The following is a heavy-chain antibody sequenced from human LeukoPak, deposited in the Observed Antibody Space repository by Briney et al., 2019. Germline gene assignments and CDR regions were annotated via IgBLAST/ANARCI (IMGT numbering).Heavy chain of an antibody. CDR1: GFTFSSYW. D-gene: IGHD6-19*01. CDR2: ISGSGGST. CDR3: AKDRSAADVFDI. Sequence: GGSLRLSCAASGFTFSSYWMAWVRQAKGKGLEWVSGISGSGGSTYQADSVKGRFTISRDNSKNTLYLQMDSLRAEDTAVYYCAKDRSAADVFDIWGQGTMVTVSS. J-gene: IGHJ3*02. V-gene: IGHV3-23*01.